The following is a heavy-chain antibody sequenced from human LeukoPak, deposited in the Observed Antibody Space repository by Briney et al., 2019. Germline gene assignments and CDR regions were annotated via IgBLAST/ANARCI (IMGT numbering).Heavy chain of an antibody. D-gene: IGHD1-26*01. CDR1: GYTFTVTSNF. CDR2: SNPSGGST. CDR3: ARGLIGSYYNFDY. V-gene: IGHV1-46*01. J-gene: IGHJ4*02. Sequence: ASVKVSCKASGYTFTVTSNFMHWVRHAPGQGLKWMGISNPSGGSTTYAQRFQDRVTMTSDTSTSTVYMELSSMRSEDTAVYYCARGLIGSYYNFDYWGQGTLVTVSS.